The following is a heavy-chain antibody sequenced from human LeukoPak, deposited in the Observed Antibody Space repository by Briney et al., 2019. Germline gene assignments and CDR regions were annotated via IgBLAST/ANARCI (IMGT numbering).Heavy chain of an antibody. Sequence: GSLRLSCAASGFTFSSYWMHWVRQAPGKGLEWVSSISSSSSYIYYADSVKGRFTISRDNAKNSLYLQMNSLRAEDTAVYYCARELELFGFDYWGQGTLVTVSS. CDR1: GFTFSSYW. CDR2: ISSSSSYI. CDR3: ARELELFGFDY. J-gene: IGHJ4*02. D-gene: IGHD1-7*01. V-gene: IGHV3-21*01.